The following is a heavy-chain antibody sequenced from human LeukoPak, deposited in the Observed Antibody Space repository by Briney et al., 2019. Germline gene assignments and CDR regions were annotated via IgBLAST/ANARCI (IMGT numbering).Heavy chain of an antibody. V-gene: IGHV3-30-3*01. CDR2: ISYDGSNK. Sequence: GGSLRLSCAASGFTFSSYAMHWVRQAPGKGLEWVAFISYDGSNKYYADSVKGRFTVSRDNSKNTLYLQMNSLRAEDTAVYYCAKGPTVLWFGDQGSFDPWGQGTLVTVSS. J-gene: IGHJ5*02. CDR1: GFTFSSYA. CDR3: AKGPTVLWFGDQGSFDP. D-gene: IGHD3-10*01.